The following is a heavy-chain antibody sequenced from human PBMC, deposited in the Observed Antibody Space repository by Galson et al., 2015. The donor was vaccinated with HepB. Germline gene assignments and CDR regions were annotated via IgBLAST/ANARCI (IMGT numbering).Heavy chain of an antibody. V-gene: IGHV3-64D*06. CDR1: GFTFSSYA. CDR3: VKVGEDSSSSKAYYYYYYYMDV. CDR2: ISSNGGST. J-gene: IGHJ6*03. D-gene: IGHD6-6*01. Sequence: SLRLSCAASGFTFSSYAMHWVRQAPGKGLEYVSAISSNGGSTYYADSVKGRFTISRDNSKNTLYLQMSSLRAEDTAVYYCVKVGEDSSSSKAYYYYYYYMDVWGKGTTVTVSS.